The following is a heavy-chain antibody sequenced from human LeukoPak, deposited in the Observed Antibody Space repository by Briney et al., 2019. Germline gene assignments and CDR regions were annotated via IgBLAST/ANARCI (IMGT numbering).Heavy chain of an antibody. V-gene: IGHV3-74*01. D-gene: IGHD6-19*01. J-gene: IGHJ4*02. Sequence: TGGSLRLSCAASGFTFSDYDMNWVRQAPGKGLLWVSRINSDETTTTYAEYVKGRFTISRDNAKNTLYLQMSSLRAEDTAVYYCTRGTGYGSGWSTYWGQGILVTVSS. CDR3: TRGTGYGSGWSTY. CDR1: GFTFSDYD. CDR2: INSDETTT.